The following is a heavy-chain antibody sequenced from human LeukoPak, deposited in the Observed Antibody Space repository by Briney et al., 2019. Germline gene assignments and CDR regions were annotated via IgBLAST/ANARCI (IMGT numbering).Heavy chain of an antibody. CDR2: INHSGST. Sequence: SETLPLTCADYGGSFSSYYWSWIRQPPGKGLEWIGEINHSGSTNYNPSLKSRVTISIDTAKNQFSLKLSSVTAADTAVYYCARGRGYSSGPDYFDYWAREPWSPSPQ. D-gene: IGHD6-19*01. CDR3: ARGRGYSSGPDYFDY. V-gene: IGHV4-34*01. J-gene: IGHJ4*02. CDR1: GGSFSSYY.